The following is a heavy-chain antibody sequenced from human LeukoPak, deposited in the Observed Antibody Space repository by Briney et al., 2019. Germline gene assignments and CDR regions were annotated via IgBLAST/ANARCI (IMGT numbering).Heavy chain of an antibody. CDR2: ITGSSSPI. D-gene: IGHD3-16*01. CDR3: VRDGGLEY. J-gene: IGHJ4*02. Sequence: GGSLSLSCAASGFTFSMDSMIWVRQAPGKGLEWISYITGSSSPIYYAAPVKGRFTISRNNAKKSVYMQMNDLRVEDTAVYYCVRDGGLEYWGQGTLVSVSS. V-gene: IGHV3-48*01. CDR1: GFTFSMDS.